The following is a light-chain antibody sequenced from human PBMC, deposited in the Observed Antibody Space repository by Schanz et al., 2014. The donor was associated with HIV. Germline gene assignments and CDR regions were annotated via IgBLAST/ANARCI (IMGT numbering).Light chain of an antibody. CDR3: SSYAGSNNLL. J-gene: IGLJ2*01. V-gene: IGLV2-8*01. Sequence: QSALTQPASVSGSPGQSITISCTGTSSDVGADNSVSWYQHHPAKPPKLIIYEVNKRPSGIPNRFSGSKSGNTASLTVSGLQADDEADYYCSSYAGSNNLLFGGGTKLTVL. CDR1: SSDVGADNS. CDR2: EVN.